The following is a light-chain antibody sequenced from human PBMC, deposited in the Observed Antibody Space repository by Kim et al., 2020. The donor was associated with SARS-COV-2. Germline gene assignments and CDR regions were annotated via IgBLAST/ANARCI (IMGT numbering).Light chain of an antibody. J-gene: IGKJ4*01. CDR3: QQRSAWPLT. CDR2: DVF. Sequence: EIVLTQSPATLSLSPGERATLSCRASQSVSTYLAWYQQKPGQDPRLLIYDVFNRATGIPARFSGSGSGTDFTLTISSLEPEDFAVYFCQQRSAWPLTFGGGTKVDIK. CDR1: QSVSTY. V-gene: IGKV3-11*01.